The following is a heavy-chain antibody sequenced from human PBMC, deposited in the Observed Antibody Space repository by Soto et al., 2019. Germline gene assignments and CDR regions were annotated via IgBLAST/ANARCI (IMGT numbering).Heavy chain of an antibody. CDR2: IIPIFGTA. V-gene: IGHV1-69*13. J-gene: IGHJ6*02. CDR3: ARAPITMVRGVIQKKMFYYGMDV. CDR1: GGTFSSYA. D-gene: IGHD3-10*01. Sequence: SVKVSCKASGGTFSSYAISWVRQAPGQGLEWMGGIIPIFGTANYAQKFQGRVTITADESTSTAYMELSSLRSEDTAVYYCARAPITMVRGVIQKKMFYYGMDVWGQGTTVTVSS.